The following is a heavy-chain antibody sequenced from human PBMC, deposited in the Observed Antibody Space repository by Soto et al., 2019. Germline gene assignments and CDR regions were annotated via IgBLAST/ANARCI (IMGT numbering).Heavy chain of an antibody. CDR1: GFSFSDYY. CDR2: ISNSGSYT. D-gene: IGHD1-7*01. CDR3: ARDSELRHGEDV. J-gene: IGHJ6*02. V-gene: IGHV3-11*06. Sequence: GGSLRLSCAASGFSFSDYYMSWIRQAPGKGLEWVSYISNSGSYTNYADSVKGRFTMSRDNAKNSLYLQMNSLRAEDTAVYYCARDSELRHGEDVWGQGTTVTVSS.